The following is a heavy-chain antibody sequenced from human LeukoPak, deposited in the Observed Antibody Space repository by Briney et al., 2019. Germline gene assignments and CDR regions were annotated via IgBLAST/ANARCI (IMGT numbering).Heavy chain of an antibody. D-gene: IGHD1-26*01. CDR3: ASGNYYQDY. CDR2: VFYNGRT. Sequence: PSETLSLTCSVSGASISPYYWVWIRQPPGKGLEWIGYVFYNGRTSYNPSLKSRVTISADTSKNQFSLKMNSVTAVDTAVYYCASGNYYQDYWGQGTVVTVSP. V-gene: IGHV4-59*08. J-gene: IGHJ4*02. CDR1: GASISPYY.